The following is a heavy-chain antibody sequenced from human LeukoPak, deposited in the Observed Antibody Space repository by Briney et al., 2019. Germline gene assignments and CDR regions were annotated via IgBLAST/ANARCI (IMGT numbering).Heavy chain of an antibody. CDR1: GFTFSSYA. Sequence: GGSLRLSCAASGFTFSSYAMSWVRQAPGKGLEWVSAISGSGGSTYYADSVKGRFTISRDNSKNTLYLQMNSLRAEDTAVYYCAKGTSSGYLFYYYMDVWGKGTTATVSS. D-gene: IGHD3-22*01. CDR3: AKGTSSGYLFYYYMDV. J-gene: IGHJ6*03. CDR2: ISGSGGST. V-gene: IGHV3-23*01.